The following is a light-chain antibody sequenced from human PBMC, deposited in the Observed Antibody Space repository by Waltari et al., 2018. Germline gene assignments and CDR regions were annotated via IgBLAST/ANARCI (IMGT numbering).Light chain of an antibody. CDR2: SNN. V-gene: IGLV1-44*01. Sequence: QSVLTQPPSASGTPGQGVTISCSGSRSNLGPNTVNWYQPLPGPAPKVPIYSNNQRPSGVPDRFSGSKSGTSASLAVSGLQSEDEGDYYCATWDDSLNGVVFGGGTKLTVL. J-gene: IGLJ3*02. CDR3: ATWDDSLNGVV. CDR1: RSNLGPNT.